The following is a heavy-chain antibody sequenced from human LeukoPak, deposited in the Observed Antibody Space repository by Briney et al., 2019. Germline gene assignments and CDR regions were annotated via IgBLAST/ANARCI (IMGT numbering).Heavy chain of an antibody. J-gene: IGHJ6*02. CDR1: GYTFTCYY. CDR3: ARVLEAAADLEEYYYYGMDV. D-gene: IGHD6-13*01. CDR2: INPSGGST. V-gene: IGHV1-46*01. Sequence: ASVKVSCKASGYTFTCYYMHWVRQAPGQGLEWMGIINPSGGSTSYAQKFQGRVTMTRDTSTSTVYMEPSSLRSEDTAVYYCARVLEAAADLEEYYYYGMDVWGQGTTVTVSS.